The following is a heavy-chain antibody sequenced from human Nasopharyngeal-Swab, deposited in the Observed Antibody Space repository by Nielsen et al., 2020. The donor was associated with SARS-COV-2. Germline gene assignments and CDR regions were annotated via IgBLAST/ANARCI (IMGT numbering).Heavy chain of an antibody. D-gene: IGHD3-10*01. CDR3: AGDRGKITMLPTGGMDV. V-gene: IGHV3-30-3*01. J-gene: IGHJ6*02. Sequence: GESLKISCAASGFTFSSYAMHWVRQAPGKGLEWVAVISYDGSNKYYADSVKGRFTISRDNSKNTLYLQMNSLRAEDTAVYYCAGDRGKITMLPTGGMDVWGQETTVTVSS. CDR1: GFTFSSYA. CDR2: ISYDGSNK.